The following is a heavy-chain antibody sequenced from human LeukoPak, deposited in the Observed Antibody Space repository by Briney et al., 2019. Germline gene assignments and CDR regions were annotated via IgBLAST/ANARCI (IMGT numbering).Heavy chain of an antibody. CDR2: ISVYNGNT. CDR1: GYTFTSNG. CDR3: ARDKGGAYSTGWYDY. D-gene: IGHD6-19*01. V-gene: IGHV1-18*01. J-gene: IGHJ4*02. Sequence: ASVKVSCKSSGYTFTSNGIIWVRQAPGQGLEWVGWISVYNGNTNYAQNLQGRVTMTTDTSTSTAYMDLRSLRSDDTAVYYCARDKGGAYSTGWYDYWGQGTLVTVSS.